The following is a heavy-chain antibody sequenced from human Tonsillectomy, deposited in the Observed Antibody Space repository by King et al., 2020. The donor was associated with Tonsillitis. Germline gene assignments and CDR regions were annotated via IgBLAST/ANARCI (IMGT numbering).Heavy chain of an antibody. CDR3: AQDGPQLGF. CDR2: IQYDGSNK. CDR1: GFTFSSYG. D-gene: IGHD1-1*01. Sequence: VQLVESGGGVVQPGGSLRLSCAASGFTFSSYGMHWVRQAPGKGLDWVAFIQYDGSNKYYADSVKGRFTISRDNSKNTLYLQMNSLRADDTAVYYCAQDGPQLGFWGQGTLVTVSS. V-gene: IGHV3-30*02. J-gene: IGHJ4*02.